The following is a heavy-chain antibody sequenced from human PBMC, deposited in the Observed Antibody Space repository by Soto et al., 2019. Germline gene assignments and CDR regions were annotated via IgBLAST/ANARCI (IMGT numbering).Heavy chain of an antibody. J-gene: IGHJ6*02. V-gene: IGHV4-34*01. CDR1: GGSFSGYY. CDR2: INHSGST. CDR3: ARGTAAGSYSYYYYYGIDV. Sequence: QVQLQQWGAGLLKPSETLSLTCAVYGGSFSGYYWSWIRQPPGKGLEWIGEINHSGSTNYNPSLKSRVTISVDTSKNQFSLKLSSVTAADTAVYYCARGTAAGSYSYYYYYGIDVWGQGTTVTVSS. D-gene: IGHD1-26*01.